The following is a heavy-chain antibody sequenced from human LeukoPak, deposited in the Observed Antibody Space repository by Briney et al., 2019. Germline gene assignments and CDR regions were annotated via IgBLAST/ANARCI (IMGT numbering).Heavy chain of an antibody. CDR3: AGGYSYGTIDY. Sequence: AASVKVSCKASGGTFSSYAISWVRQAPVQGLEWMGGIIPIFGTANYAQKFQGRVTITADESTSTAYMELSSLRSEDTAVYYCAGGYSYGTIDYWGQGTLVTVSS. D-gene: IGHD5-18*01. CDR1: GGTFSSYA. CDR2: IIPIFGTA. J-gene: IGHJ4*02. V-gene: IGHV1-69*13.